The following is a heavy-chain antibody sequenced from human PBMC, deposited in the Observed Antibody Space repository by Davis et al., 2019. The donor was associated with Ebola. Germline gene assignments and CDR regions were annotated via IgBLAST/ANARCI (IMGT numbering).Heavy chain of an antibody. CDR2: IGYDGRNK. CDR3: SGLGASSGWYLP. CDR1: GFTFTTYG. J-gene: IGHJ5*02. D-gene: IGHD6-19*01. V-gene: IGHV3-30*02. Sequence: GESLKISCAASGFTFTTYGVHWVRQAPGKGLEWVTLIGYDGRNKQYVDSVKGRFTISRDNSKNTLYLQMNSLRAEDTAVYYCSGLGASSGWYLPWGQGTLVTVSS.